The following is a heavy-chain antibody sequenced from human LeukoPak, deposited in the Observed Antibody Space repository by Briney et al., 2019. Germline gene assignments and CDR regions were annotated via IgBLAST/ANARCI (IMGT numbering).Heavy chain of an antibody. Sequence: SETLSLTCTVSGGSINSYYWSWIRQPAGKGQEWIGRIYSSGSTNYNPSLMSRVTMSVDTSKNQFSLNLSSATAADTAVYYCARDHSLTDYGMDVWGQGTTVTVSS. D-gene: IGHD1-20*01. CDR2: IYSSGST. CDR1: GGSINSYY. J-gene: IGHJ6*02. V-gene: IGHV4-4*07. CDR3: ARDHSLTDYGMDV.